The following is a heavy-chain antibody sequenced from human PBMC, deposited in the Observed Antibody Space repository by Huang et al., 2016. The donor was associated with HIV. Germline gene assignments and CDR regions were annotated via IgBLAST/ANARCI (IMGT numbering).Heavy chain of an antibody. CDR1: GFSLDSFN. Sequence: EVQLVDSGGGLVKPGGSLRLSCAASGFSLDSFNMFGGCQTPAKVVQWVGAISPRISFREYADSVKGRFSITRDNAKNSLYLQMNSLRGEDTAVYYCVKDRGQQLSPFDSWGQGTLVTVSS. V-gene: IGHV3-21*01. J-gene: IGHJ4*02. CDR2: ISPRISFR. D-gene: IGHD6-13*01. CDR3: VKDRGQQLSPFDS.